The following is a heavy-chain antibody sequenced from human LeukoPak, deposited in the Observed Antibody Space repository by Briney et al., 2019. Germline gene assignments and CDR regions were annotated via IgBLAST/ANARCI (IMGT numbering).Heavy chain of an antibody. J-gene: IGHJ4*02. CDR2: IYHSGST. D-gene: IGHD3-22*01. V-gene: IGHV4-59*08. CDR1: GGSISSYY. CDR3: ARLYDGREVDY. Sequence: SETLSLTCTVSGGSISSYYWSWIRQPPGKGLEWIGSIYHSGSTYYNPSLKSRVTISVDTSKNQFSLKLSSVTAADTAVYYCARLYDGREVDYWGQGTLVTVSS.